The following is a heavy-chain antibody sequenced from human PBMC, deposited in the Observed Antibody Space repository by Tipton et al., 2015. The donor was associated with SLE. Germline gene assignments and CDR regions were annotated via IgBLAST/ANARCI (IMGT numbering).Heavy chain of an antibody. D-gene: IGHD3-22*01. CDR2: IYYSGST. CDR3: ARHRGDFYDSSGYYFDY. CDR1: VGSISIYY. J-gene: IGHJ4*02. V-gene: IGHV4-59*08. Sequence: TLSLNCTVSVGSISIYYWSWIRQPTGKGLEWIGYIYYSGSTNYNPYLKSRVTISVDTSKNKFSLKLSSVTAADTAVYYCARHRGDFYDSSGYYFDYWGQGTLVPVSS.